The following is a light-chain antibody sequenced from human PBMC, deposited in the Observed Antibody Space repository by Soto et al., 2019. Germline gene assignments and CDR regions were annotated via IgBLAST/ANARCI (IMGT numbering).Light chain of an antibody. CDR3: QQYDNWPPLT. V-gene: IGKV3-15*01. CDR2: GAS. Sequence: EIVMTQSPATLSVSPGERATLSCRASQSVSSNLAWYQQKPGQAPRHLIYGASTRATGLPARFSGSGSGTEFTLTISSLQSEDFAVYYCQQYDNWPPLTFGGGTKVEIK. CDR1: QSVSSN. J-gene: IGKJ4*01.